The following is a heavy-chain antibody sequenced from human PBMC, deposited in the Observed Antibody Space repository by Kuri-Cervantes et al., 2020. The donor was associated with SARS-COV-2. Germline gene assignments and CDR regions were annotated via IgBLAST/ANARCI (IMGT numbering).Heavy chain of an antibody. CDR2: IYYSGST. Sequence: ESLKISCAVYGGSFSSYYWSWIRQPPGKGLEWTGYIYYSGSTNYNPSLKSRVTISVDTSKNQFSLKLSSVTAADTAVYYCARQGWDDYGDYEDYWGQGTLVTVSS. D-gene: IGHD4-17*01. CDR3: ARQGWDDYGDYEDY. V-gene: IGHV4-59*08. J-gene: IGHJ4*02. CDR1: GGSFSSYY.